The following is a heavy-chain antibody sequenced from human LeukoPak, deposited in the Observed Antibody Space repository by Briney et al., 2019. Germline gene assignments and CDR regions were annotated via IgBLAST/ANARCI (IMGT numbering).Heavy chain of an antibody. Sequence: SETLTLTCSVSGSSISSGTYYWGRNRQPPGQELEWIGSLYYTGSTYDNPSLESRVTISVDTSKNQFSLKLGSVTAADTAVYYCARRGGSGRAFDYWGQGTLVTVSS. D-gene: IGHD1-26*01. V-gene: IGHV4-39*01. CDR1: GSSISSGTYY. J-gene: IGHJ4*02. CDR2: LYYTGST. CDR3: ARRGGSGRAFDY.